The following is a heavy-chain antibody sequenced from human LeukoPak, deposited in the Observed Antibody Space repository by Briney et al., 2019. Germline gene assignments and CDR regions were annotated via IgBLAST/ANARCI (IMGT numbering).Heavy chain of an antibody. Sequence: SETLSLSCAVYGGSFSGYYWSWIRQPPGKGLEWIGEINHSGSTNYNPSLKSRVTISVDTSKNQFSLKLSSVTAADTAVYYCARGRNDFWSGYYRGRNWFDPWGQGTLVTASS. V-gene: IGHV4-34*01. J-gene: IGHJ5*02. D-gene: IGHD3-3*01. CDR2: INHSGST. CDR3: ARGRNDFWSGYYRGRNWFDP. CDR1: GGSFSGYY.